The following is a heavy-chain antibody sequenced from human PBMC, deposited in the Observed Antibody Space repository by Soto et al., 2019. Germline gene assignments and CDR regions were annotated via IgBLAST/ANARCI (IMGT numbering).Heavy chain of an antibody. Sequence: PSETLSLTCTVSGGSISSGDYYWSWIRQPPGKGLEWIGYIYYSGSTYYSPSLKSRVTISVDTSKNQFSLKLSSVTAADTAVYYCARLKSMVRGVVYFYYGMEVWGRGTTVTV. V-gene: IGHV4-30-4*01. CDR2: IYYSGST. CDR1: GGSISSGDYY. CDR3: ARLKSMVRGVVYFYYGMEV. J-gene: IGHJ6*02. D-gene: IGHD3-10*01.